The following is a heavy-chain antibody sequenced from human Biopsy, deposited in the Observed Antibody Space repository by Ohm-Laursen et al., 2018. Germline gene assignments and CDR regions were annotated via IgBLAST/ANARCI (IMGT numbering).Heavy chain of an antibody. Sequence: SSVKVSCKASGGTFSSYVISWVRQAPGQGLEWMGRIIPTFDTPTYAPDFQGRVTFTADKSTGTAHLDLRSLRSEDTAVYYCAGGAAKGNPYDHWGQGTLVAVSS. J-gene: IGHJ5*02. V-gene: IGHV1-69*06. D-gene: IGHD3-10*01. CDR1: GGTFSSYV. CDR2: IIPTFDTP. CDR3: AGGAAKGNPYDH.